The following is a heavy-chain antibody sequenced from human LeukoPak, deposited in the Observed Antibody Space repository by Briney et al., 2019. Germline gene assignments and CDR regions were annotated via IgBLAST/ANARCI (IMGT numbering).Heavy chain of an antibody. Sequence: SQTLSLTCALLGDTLSSNNAAWNWIRQSPSRGLEWLVRTYYRSKWYNDYAVSVKSRITITPDTSKNQFSLQLNSVTPEDTAVYYCARALGSVGAVDYWGQGTLVTASS. D-gene: IGHD1-26*01. V-gene: IGHV6-1*01. J-gene: IGHJ4*02. CDR3: ARALGSVGAVDY. CDR1: GDTLSSNNAA. CDR2: TYYRSKWYN.